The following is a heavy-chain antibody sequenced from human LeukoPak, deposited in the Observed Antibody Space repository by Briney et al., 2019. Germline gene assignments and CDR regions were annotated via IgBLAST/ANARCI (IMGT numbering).Heavy chain of an antibody. CDR2: INPNSGGT. CDR3: ARDPLYIWWLRTHPGQDYYFDY. CDR1: GYTFTGYY. D-gene: IGHD5-12*01. V-gene: IGHV1-2*02. Sequence: ASVKVSCKASGYTFTGYYMHWVRQAAGQGLEWMGWINPNSGGTNYAQKFQGRVTMTRDTSISTAYMELSRLRSDDTAVYYCARDPLYIWWLRTHPGQDYYFDYWGQGTLVTVSS. J-gene: IGHJ4*02.